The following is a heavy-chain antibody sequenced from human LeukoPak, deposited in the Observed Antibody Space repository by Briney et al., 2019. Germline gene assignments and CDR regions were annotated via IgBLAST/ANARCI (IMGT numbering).Heavy chain of an antibody. CDR3: TTEFYDS. CDR2: ISSDGTNK. J-gene: IGHJ5*01. Sequence: GRSLRLSCAASGFTFSSHALHWVRQAPGKGLDWVAVISSDGTNKFYADPVKGRFTISRDNSKNTLYLQMSSLRPADTAFYYCTTEFYDSSGQGTLVTVSS. V-gene: IGHV3-30*04. D-gene: IGHD1-14*01. CDR1: GFTFSSHA.